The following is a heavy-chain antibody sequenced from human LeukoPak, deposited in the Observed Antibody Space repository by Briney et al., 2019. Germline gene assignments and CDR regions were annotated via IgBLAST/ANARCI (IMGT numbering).Heavy chain of an antibody. D-gene: IGHD3-3*01. CDR1: GFTLSNYW. Sequence: PGGSLRLSCAASGFTLSNYWISWVRQAAGKGLEWVANIQEDGSGKYYVDSVRGRFTISRDNAKNSLYLQMSSLRVEDTAVYYCARSSPAIGVGLWGQGTLVTVSS. CDR2: IQEDGSGK. J-gene: IGHJ4*02. CDR3: ARSSPAIGVGL. V-gene: IGHV3-7*03.